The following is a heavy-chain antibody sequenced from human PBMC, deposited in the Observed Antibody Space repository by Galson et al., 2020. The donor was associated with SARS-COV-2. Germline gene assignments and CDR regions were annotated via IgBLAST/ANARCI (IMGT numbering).Heavy chain of an antibody. Sequence: GGSLRLSCAASGFTFSSHAMHWVRQAPGKGLEWVAAISYDGSNKYYTDSVKGRFTISRDNSKKTLYMQMNSLTAEDTAVYYCAKDRVAVPYYYYMDVWGKGTTVTFSS. D-gene: IGHD6-19*01. CDR3: AKDRVAVPYYYYMDV. J-gene: IGHJ6*03. CDR1: GFTFSSHA. V-gene: IGHV3-30*04. CDR2: ISYDGSNK.